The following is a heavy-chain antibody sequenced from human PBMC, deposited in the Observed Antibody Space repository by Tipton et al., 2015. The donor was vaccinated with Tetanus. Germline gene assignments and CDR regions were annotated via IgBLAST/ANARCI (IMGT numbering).Heavy chain of an antibody. Sequence: SLRLSCAASGFTFSSYSMNWVRQAPGKGLEWVSSISSSSSYIYYADSVKGRFTISRDNAKNSLYLQMNSLRAEDTAVYYCARLDTAMATPWGYWGQGTLVTVSS. J-gene: IGHJ4*02. CDR2: ISSSSSYI. V-gene: IGHV3-21*01. D-gene: IGHD5-18*01. CDR3: ARLDTAMATPWGY. CDR1: GFTFSSYS.